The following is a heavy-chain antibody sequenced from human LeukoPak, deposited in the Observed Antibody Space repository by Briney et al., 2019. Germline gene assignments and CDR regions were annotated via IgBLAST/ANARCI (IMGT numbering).Heavy chain of an antibody. CDR3: ATRHGAARRAFDI. V-gene: IGHV1-69*06. CDR1: GGTFSSYA. Sequence: SVKVSCKAPGGTFSSYAISWVRQAPGQGLEWMGGVIPIFGTVNYAQKFQGRVTITADKSTSTAYMELSSLRSEDTAVYYCATRHGAARRAFDIWGQGTMVTVSS. CDR2: VIPIFGTV. D-gene: IGHD6-6*01. J-gene: IGHJ3*02.